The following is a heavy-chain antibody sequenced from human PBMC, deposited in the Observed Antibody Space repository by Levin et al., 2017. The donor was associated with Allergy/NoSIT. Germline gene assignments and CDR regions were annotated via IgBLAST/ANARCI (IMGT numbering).Heavy chain of an antibody. Sequence: PGGSLRLSCAASGFTFSSYGMHWVRQAPGKGLEWVAVISYDGSNKYYADSVKGRFTISRDNSKNTLYLQMNSLRAEDTAVYYCAKDRDYYGSGSSDYWGQGTLVTVSS. CDR3: AKDRDYYGSGSSDY. J-gene: IGHJ4*02. V-gene: IGHV3-30*18. CDR2: ISYDGSNK. CDR1: GFTFSSYG. D-gene: IGHD3-10*01.